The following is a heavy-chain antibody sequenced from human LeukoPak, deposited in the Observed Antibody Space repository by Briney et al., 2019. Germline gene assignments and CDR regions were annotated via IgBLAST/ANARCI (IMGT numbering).Heavy chain of an antibody. CDR2: IWYDGSNK. J-gene: IGHJ4*02. CDR3: ARGGTADGNSPPFDY. CDR1: GFTFSSYG. Sequence: PGGSLRLSCAASGFTFSSYGMHWVRQAPGKGLEWVAVIWYDGSNKYYADSVKGRFTISRDNAKNSLYLQMNSLRAEDTAVYYCARGGTADGNSPPFDYWGQGTLVTVSS. D-gene: IGHD4-23*01. V-gene: IGHV3-33*01.